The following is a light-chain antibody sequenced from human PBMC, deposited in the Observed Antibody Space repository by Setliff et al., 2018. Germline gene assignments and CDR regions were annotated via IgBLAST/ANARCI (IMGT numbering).Light chain of an antibody. Sequence: QRVTISCSGSSSNIGSNTVNWYQQLPGTAPKLLIYRNNQRPSGVPDRFSGSKSGNTASLTVSGLQAEDEADYYCSSYAGSRNFYVFGTGTKVTVL. CDR3: SSYAGSRNFYV. CDR2: RNN. CDR1: SSNIGSNT. J-gene: IGLJ1*01. V-gene: IGLV1-44*01.